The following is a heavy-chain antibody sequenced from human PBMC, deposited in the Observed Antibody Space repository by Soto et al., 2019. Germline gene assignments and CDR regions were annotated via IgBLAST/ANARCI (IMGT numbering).Heavy chain of an antibody. CDR1: GFTFSSYG. Sequence: QVQLVESGGGVVQPGRSLRLSCAASGFTFSSYGMHWVRQAPGKGLEWVAVISYDGSNKYYADSVKGRFTISRDNSKNPLYLQMNSLRAEDTAVYYCAKDRMRSLDYWGQGTLVTVSS. J-gene: IGHJ4*02. CDR3: AKDRMRSLDY. CDR2: ISYDGSNK. D-gene: IGHD6-6*01. V-gene: IGHV3-30*18.